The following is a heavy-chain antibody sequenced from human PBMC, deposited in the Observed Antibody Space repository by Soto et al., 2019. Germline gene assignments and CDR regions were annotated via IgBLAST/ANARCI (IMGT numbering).Heavy chain of an antibody. Sequence: ASVKVSCKASGGTFSGYAISWVRQAPGQGLEWMGEIIPMFGTSNYAQKFQGRVTITADESTSTAYMELSSLRSEDTAVYYCAXGSCSSTSCYKEYYFDLWGQGTLVTVSS. CDR3: AXGSCSSTSCYKEYYFDL. J-gene: IGHJ4*02. V-gene: IGHV1-69*13. CDR2: IIPMFGTS. CDR1: GGTFSGYA. D-gene: IGHD2-2*02.